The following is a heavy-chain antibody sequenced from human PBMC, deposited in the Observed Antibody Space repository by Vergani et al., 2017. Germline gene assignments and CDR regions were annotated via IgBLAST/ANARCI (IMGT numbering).Heavy chain of an antibody. D-gene: IGHD3-9*01. Sequence: EVQLVESGGVVVQPGGSLRLSCAASGFTFDDYTMHWVRQAPGKGLEWVSLIGWDGGSTYYADSVKGRFTISRDNSKNSLYLQMNSLRTEYTPLYYCAIDLELRYFDWGYYYYMDVWGKGSTVTVSS. J-gene: IGHJ6*03. CDR2: IGWDGGST. CDR3: AIDLELRYFDWGYYYYMDV. V-gene: IGHV3-43*01. CDR1: GFTFDDYT.